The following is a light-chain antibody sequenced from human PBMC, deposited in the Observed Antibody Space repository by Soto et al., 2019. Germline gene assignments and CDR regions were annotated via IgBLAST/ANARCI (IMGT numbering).Light chain of an antibody. J-gene: IGLJ3*02. Sequence: QSALTQPASVSGSPGQSITISCTGTSSDVGGYNYVSWYQQHPGKAPQLMIYEVSNRPSGVSNRFSGSKSGNTASLTISGLQAEDDDDYYCSSYTSSSTWVFGGGTKVTVL. CDR1: SSDVGGYNY. V-gene: IGLV2-14*01. CDR3: SSYTSSSTWV. CDR2: EVS.